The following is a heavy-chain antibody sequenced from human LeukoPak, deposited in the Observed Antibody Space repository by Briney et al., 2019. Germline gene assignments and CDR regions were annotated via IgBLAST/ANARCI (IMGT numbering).Heavy chain of an antibody. J-gene: IGHJ4*02. D-gene: IGHD4-11*01. CDR2: ISYDGSNK. V-gene: IGHV3-30*03. CDR1: GFTFSSYS. CDR3: ARSTVAQSGDFDY. Sequence: GGSLRLSCAASGFTFSSYSMNWVRQAPGKGLEWVAVISYDGSNKYYADSVKGRFTISRDNSKNTLYLQMNSLRAEDTAVYYCARSTVAQSGDFDYWGQGTLVTVSS.